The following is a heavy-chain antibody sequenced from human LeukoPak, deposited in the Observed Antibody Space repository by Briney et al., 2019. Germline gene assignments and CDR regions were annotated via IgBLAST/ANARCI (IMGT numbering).Heavy chain of an antibody. CDR3: ARVRYYGSGIYYLYIDY. V-gene: IGHV3-21*01. D-gene: IGHD3-10*01. Sequence: GGSLRLSCAASGFTFSSYSMNWVRQAPGKGLEWVSSISSSSSYIYYADSVKGRFTISRDNAKNSLYLQMNSLRAEDTAVYYCARVRYYGSGIYYLYIDYWGQGTLVTVSS. J-gene: IGHJ4*02. CDR2: ISSSSSYI. CDR1: GFTFSSYS.